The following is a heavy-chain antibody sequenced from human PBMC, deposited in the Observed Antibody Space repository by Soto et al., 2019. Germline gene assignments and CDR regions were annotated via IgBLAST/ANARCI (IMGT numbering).Heavy chain of an antibody. J-gene: IGHJ6*02. Sequence: SLKISCKGCGYSFTSYWIGWVRQMPGKGLEWMVIIYPGGSDTRYSPSFQGQVTISDDKYISTAYLQWSSLKASDTAMYYSARRTGYSYSYYYYGMDVWGQGTTVTVSS. CDR3: ARRTGYSYSYYYYGMDV. CDR2: IYPGGSDT. D-gene: IGHD5-18*01. CDR1: GYSFTSYW. V-gene: IGHV5-51*01.